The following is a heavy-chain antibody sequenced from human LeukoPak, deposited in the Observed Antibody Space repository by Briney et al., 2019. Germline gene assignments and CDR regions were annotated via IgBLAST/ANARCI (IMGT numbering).Heavy chain of an antibody. V-gene: IGHV3-74*01. Sequence: GGSLRLSCAASGLAFSAYKMHWVRQAPRKGLVWVSRISTDGYTTDYADFVQGRFTASRDNTKNTWTLEMNSLRAEDTAVYYCVVGGSPGYWGQGTLVTVSS. CDR1: GLAFSAYK. D-gene: IGHD2-15*01. CDR3: VVGGSPGY. CDR2: ISTDGYTT. J-gene: IGHJ4*02.